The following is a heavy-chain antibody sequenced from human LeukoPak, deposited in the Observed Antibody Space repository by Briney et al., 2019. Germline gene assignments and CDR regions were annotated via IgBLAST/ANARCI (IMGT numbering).Heavy chain of an antibody. Sequence: GGSLRLSCAASGFTFSSYAMMWVRQAPGKGLEWVSGISGGSDSTYYADSVKGRFTVSRDNSKNTLYLQMNTLRAEDTAVYYCARDLIAAAGPLATTWVMDVWGKGTTVTVSS. CDR1: GFTFSSYA. CDR3: ARDLIAAAGPLATTWVMDV. J-gene: IGHJ6*04. D-gene: IGHD6-13*01. V-gene: IGHV3-23*01. CDR2: ISGGSDST.